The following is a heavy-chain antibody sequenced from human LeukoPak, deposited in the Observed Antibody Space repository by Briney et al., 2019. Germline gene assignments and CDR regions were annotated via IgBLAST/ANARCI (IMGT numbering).Heavy chain of an antibody. D-gene: IGHD3-22*01. Sequence: ESLKISCKGSGYSFTTYWIGWVRQMSGKGLEWIGIIYPVDSDTTYSPSFQGQVTISADKSISTAYLQWSSLKASDTAMYYCASGDNSGYFRSPTEAYWGQGTLVTVSS. CDR2: IYPVDSDT. CDR3: ASGDNSGYFRSPTEAY. V-gene: IGHV5-51*01. CDR1: GYSFTTYW. J-gene: IGHJ4*02.